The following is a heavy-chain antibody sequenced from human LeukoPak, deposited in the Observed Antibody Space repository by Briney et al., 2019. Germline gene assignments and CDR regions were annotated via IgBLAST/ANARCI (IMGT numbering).Heavy chain of an antibody. Sequence: LETLSLTCAVYGGSFTDYYWSWIRHLPGKGLEWIGEIHHRAGANYNPSLWGRVTISADTPKNQFSLHLTSVTAADTATFYCARGPVRDDGLTGISYYFGLDVWGHGTTVTVFS. D-gene: IGHD2-21*02. J-gene: IGHJ6*02. CDR1: GGSFTDYY. V-gene: IGHV4-34*01. CDR2: IHHRAGA. CDR3: ARGPVRDDGLTGISYYFGLDV.